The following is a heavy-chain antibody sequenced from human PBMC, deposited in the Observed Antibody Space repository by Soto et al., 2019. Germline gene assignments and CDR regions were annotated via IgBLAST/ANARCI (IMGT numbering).Heavy chain of an antibody. CDR2: ISSSSGTI. V-gene: IGHV3-48*01. CDR3: ARGWNDFDYWGQGTLVTVSSGKQMSSVTAADTAVYYCARDRYDFWSGLSPAYYYYGMDV. CDR1: GFTFSSYS. J-gene: IGHJ6*02. Sequence: PGGSLRLSCAASGFTFSSYSMHWVRQAPGKGLEWVSYISSSSGTIYYADSVKGRFTISRDNAKNSLFLQMNSLRAEDTAVYYCARGWNDFDYWGQGTLVTVSSGKQMSSVTAADTAVYYCARDRYDFWSGLSPAYYYYGMDVWGQGTTVTVSS. D-gene: IGHD3-3*01.